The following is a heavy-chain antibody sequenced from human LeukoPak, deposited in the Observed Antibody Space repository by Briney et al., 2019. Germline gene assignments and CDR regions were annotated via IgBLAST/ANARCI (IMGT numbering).Heavy chain of an antibody. J-gene: IGHJ4*02. CDR1: GYSISSGYY. V-gene: IGHV4-38-2*02. D-gene: IGHD3-9*01. CDR3: ARRKNHLRYFDWRKRGPFDY. Sequence: ASETLSLTCTVSGYSISSGYYWGWIRQPPGKGLEWIGSIYHSGSTYYNPSLKSRVTISVDTSKNQFSLKLSSVTAADTAVYYCARRKNHLRYFDWRKRGPFDYWGQGTLVTVSS. CDR2: IYHSGST.